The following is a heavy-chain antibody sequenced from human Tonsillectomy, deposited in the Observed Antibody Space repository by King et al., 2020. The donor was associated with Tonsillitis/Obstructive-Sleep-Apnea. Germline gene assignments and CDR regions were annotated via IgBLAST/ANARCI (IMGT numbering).Heavy chain of an antibody. V-gene: IGHV3-23*04. CDR3: AKATLEFFGVVIILFDY. J-gene: IGHJ4*02. CDR1: GFTFSSYA. CDR2: ISGSGGST. Sequence: VQLVESGGGLVQPGGSLRLSCAASGFTFSSYAMSWVRQAPGKGLEWVSAISGSGGSTYYADSVKGRFTISRDNSKNTLYLQMNSLRAEDTAVYYCAKATLEFFGVVIILFDYWGQGTLVTVSS. D-gene: IGHD3-3*01.